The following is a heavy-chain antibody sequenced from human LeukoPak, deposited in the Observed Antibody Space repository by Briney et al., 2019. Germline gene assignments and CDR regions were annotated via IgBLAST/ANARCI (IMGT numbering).Heavy chain of an antibody. V-gene: IGHV3-7*01. CDR2: IKQDGSEK. CDR1: GFTFSSYW. J-gene: IGHJ4*02. D-gene: IGHD3-22*01. Sequence: GGSLRLSCAASGFTFSSYWMSWVRQAPGKGLEWVANIKQDGSEKYYVDSVKGRFTISRDNAKNSLYLQMNSLRAEDTAVYYCARERDYYDSSGCAQVWGQGTLVTVSS. CDR3: ARERDYYDSSGCAQV.